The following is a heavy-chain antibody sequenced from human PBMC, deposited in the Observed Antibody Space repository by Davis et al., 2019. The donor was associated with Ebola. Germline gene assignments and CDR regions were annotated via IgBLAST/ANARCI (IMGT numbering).Heavy chain of an antibody. Sequence: ASVKVSCKASGYTFTSYYMHWVRQAPGQGLEWMGIINPSGGSTSYAQKFQGRVTMTRNTSISTAYMELSSLRSEDTAVYYCARGRRGTGAYFDYWGQGTLVTVSS. CDR3: ARGRRGTGAYFDY. V-gene: IGHV1-46*01. J-gene: IGHJ4*02. CDR2: INPSGGST. CDR1: GYTFTSYY. D-gene: IGHD1-14*01.